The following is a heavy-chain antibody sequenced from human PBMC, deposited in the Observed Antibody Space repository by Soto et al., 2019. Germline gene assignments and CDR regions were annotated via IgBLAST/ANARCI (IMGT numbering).Heavy chain of an antibody. CDR1: GFTFSSYG. CDR3: AKYSGSYWIEW. V-gene: IGHV3-33*06. Sequence: GGSLRLSCAASGFTFSSYGMHWVRQAPGKGLEWVAVIWYDGSNKYYADSVKGRFTISRDNSKNTLYLQMNSLRAEDTAVYYCAKYSGSYWIEWWGQGTLVTV. CDR2: IWYDGSNK. D-gene: IGHD1-26*01. J-gene: IGHJ4*02.